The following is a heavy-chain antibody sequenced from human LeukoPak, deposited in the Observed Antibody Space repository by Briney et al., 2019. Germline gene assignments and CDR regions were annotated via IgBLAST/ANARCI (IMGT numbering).Heavy chain of an antibody. V-gene: IGHV4-34*01. CDR3: ARAPPHIHYFDY. Sequence: PSETLSLTCAVYGGSFSGYYWSWIRQPPGKGLEWIGEINHSGSTNYYPSLKSRVTISVDTSKNQFSLKLSSVTAADTAVYYCARAPPHIHYFDYWGQGTLVTVSS. CDR1: GGSFSGYY. CDR2: INHSGST. J-gene: IGHJ4*02.